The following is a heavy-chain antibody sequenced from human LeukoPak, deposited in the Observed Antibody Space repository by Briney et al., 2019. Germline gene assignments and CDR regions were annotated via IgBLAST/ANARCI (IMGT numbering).Heavy chain of an antibody. D-gene: IGHD4-17*01. V-gene: IGHV4-39*01. CDR3: ARHDYGASNWFDP. J-gene: IGHJ5*02. Sequence: SETLSLTCTVSGGSVSSSTYYWGWIRQPPGKWLEWIGSIYYSGSTYYNPSLNSRVTISVDTSKNQFSLKLTSVTAADTAVYYWARHDYGASNWFDPWGQGTLVSVSS. CDR2: IYYSGST. CDR1: GGSVSSSTYY.